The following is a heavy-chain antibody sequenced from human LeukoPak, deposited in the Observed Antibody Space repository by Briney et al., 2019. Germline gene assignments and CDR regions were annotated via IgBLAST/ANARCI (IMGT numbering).Heavy chain of an antibody. V-gene: IGHV3-74*01. CDR1: GFTFSSYW. Sequence: GGSLRLSCAASGFTFSSYWMHWVRQAPGKGLVWVSRINSDGSSTSYADSVKGRFTISRDNAKNTLYLQMNSLRAEDTAVYYCARGDYGGDNWFDPWGQGTLVTVSS. CDR3: ARGDYGGDNWFDP. D-gene: IGHD4-17*01. CDR2: INSDGSST. J-gene: IGHJ5*02.